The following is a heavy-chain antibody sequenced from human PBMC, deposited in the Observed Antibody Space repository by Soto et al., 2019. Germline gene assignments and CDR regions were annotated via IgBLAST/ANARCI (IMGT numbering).Heavy chain of an antibody. V-gene: IGHV3-23*01. CDR2: VSPHAANT. CDR1: GFTFSNYW. Sequence: GWSLRLSCKASGFTFSNYWMTWVRQAPGKGLEWVAGVSPHAANTYYADSVRGRFIISRDDSRKTVSLDMNSLRSEDSAVYYCATEGAKTTWNFDYWGQGTVVTVSS. D-gene: IGHD1-1*01. CDR3: ATEGAKTTWNFDY. J-gene: IGHJ4*02.